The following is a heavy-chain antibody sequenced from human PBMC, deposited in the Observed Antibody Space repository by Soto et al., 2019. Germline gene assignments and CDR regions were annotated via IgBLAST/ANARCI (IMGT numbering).Heavy chain of an antibody. J-gene: IGHJ4*02. D-gene: IGHD2-15*01. CDR3: AKGTCKSGGSCYSTFDY. V-gene: IGHV3-23*01. CDR1: GFTFSSYA. CDR2: ISGSGGST. Sequence: VQLLESGGGLVQPGESLRLSCAASGFTFSSYAMSWVRQAPGKGLEWVSVISGSGGSTYYADSVQGRFTISRDNSKNMLYVQLNSLRVEDTAVYYCAKGTCKSGGSCYSTFDYWGQGALVTVSS.